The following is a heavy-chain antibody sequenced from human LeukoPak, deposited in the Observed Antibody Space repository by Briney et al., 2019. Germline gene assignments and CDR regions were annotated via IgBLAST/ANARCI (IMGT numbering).Heavy chain of an antibody. CDR2: INHDGHT. CDR3: ARPTSKLGSFDY. CDR1: GGSFSGYY. D-gene: IGHD2/OR15-2a*01. Sequence: PSETLSLTCAVYGGSFSGYYWTWIRQPPGKGLEWIGEINHDGHTNYNPSLKSRITISVDTSKNQFSLKMRSVTAADTAVYYCARPTSKLGSFDYWGQGTLVTVSS. J-gene: IGHJ4*02. V-gene: IGHV4-34*01.